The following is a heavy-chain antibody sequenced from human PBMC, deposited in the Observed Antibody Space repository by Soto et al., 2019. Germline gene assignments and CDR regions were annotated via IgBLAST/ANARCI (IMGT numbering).Heavy chain of an antibody. J-gene: IGHJ4*02. CDR1: GFSLTTSGVG. D-gene: IGHD3-3*01. CDR3: AHRVLRTVFGLVTTTAIYFVF. Sequence: QITLNESGPTVVRPTETLTLTCRFSGFSLTTSGVGVSWIRQSPGKAPAWLALIYWDDDKRYSASLKSRLTIPKDTSKNQVVLTVSDLDPTDTATYYCAHRVLRTVFGLVTTTAIYFVFWGQGTPVAVSS. V-gene: IGHV2-5*02. CDR2: IYWDDDK.